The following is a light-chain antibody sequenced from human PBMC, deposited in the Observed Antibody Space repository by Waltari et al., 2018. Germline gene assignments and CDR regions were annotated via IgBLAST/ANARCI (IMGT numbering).Light chain of an antibody. Sequence: QSVLTQPPSASGTPGQRVTISCSGSSSNIGSNTVNWYQQLPGPAPKLLIYRNNQRPSGLPDRFSGSKSGTSASLAISGLQSEDEADYYCAAWDDSLNGRVFGGGTKLTVL. J-gene: IGLJ2*01. CDR3: AAWDDSLNGRV. CDR1: SSNIGSNT. V-gene: IGLV1-44*01. CDR2: RNN.